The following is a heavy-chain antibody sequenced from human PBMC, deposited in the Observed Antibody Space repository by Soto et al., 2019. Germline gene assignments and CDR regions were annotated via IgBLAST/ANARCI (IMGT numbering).Heavy chain of an antibody. CDR1: GFTFSSYG. Sequence: GGSLRLSCAASGFTFSSYGMHWVRQAPGKGLEWVAVISYDGSNKYYADSVKGRFTISRDNSKNTLYLQMNSLRAEDTAVYYCATLGGWLVRLYPTDYWGQGTLVTVSS. D-gene: IGHD6-19*01. J-gene: IGHJ4*02. V-gene: IGHV3-30*03. CDR3: ATLGGWLVRLYPTDY. CDR2: ISYDGSNK.